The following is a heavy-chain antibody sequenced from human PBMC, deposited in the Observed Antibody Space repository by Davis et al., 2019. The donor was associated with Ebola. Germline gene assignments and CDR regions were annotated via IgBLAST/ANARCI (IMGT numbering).Heavy chain of an antibody. D-gene: IGHD3-3*01. Sequence: MPSETLSLTCTVSGDSMSSYYWSWIRQSPGKGLEWIGYIYYSGSTNYNPSLKSRVTISVDTSKNQFSLKLSSVTAADTAVYYCARSNYDFWSGYYTSNWFDPWGQGTLVTVSS. J-gene: IGHJ5*02. CDR1: GDSMSSYY. CDR3: ARSNYDFWSGYYTSNWFDP. V-gene: IGHV4-59*01. CDR2: IYYSGST.